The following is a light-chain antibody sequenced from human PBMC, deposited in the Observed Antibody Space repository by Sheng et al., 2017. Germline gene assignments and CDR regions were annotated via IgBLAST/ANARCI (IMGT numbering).Light chain of an antibody. CDR2: GAS. CDR3: QQRSNGIT. V-gene: IGKV3-15*01. J-gene: IGKJ5*01. CDR1: QSVFSS. Sequence: ETVMTQSPATLSVSPGERATLSCRASQSVFSSVAWYQQKPGQAPRLLIYGASTRATGIPARFSGSGSGTEFTLTISSLQSEDIAVYYCQQRSNGITFGQGTRLEIK.